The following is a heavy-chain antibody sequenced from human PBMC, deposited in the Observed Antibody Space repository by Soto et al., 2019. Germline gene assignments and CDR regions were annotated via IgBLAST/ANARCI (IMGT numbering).Heavy chain of an antibody. Sequence: SETLSLTCTVSGGSISSYYWSWIRQPPGKGLEWIGYIYYSGSTNYNPSLKSRVTISVDTSKNQFSLKLSSVTAADTAVYYCARARGDCSSTSCPIYYYYYYMDVWGKGTTVTVSS. J-gene: IGHJ6*03. CDR1: GGSISSYY. CDR2: IYYSGST. D-gene: IGHD2-2*01. V-gene: IGHV4-59*01. CDR3: ARARGDCSSTSCPIYYYYYYMDV.